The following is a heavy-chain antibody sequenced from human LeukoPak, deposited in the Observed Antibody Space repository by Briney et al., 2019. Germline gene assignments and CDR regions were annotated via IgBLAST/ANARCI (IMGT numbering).Heavy chain of an antibody. V-gene: IGHV5-51*01. CDR3: ARRYTIFGVITIDY. CDR1: GYSFTSYW. J-gene: IGHJ4*02. CDR2: INPSNSDT. D-gene: IGHD3-3*01. Sequence: GESLKISCKGFGYSFTSYWIAWVRQMPGKGLEWMGLINPSNSDTKYSPSFQSQVTISADKSITTAYLQWSNLKASDTAMYYCARRYTIFGVITIDYWGQGTLVTVSS.